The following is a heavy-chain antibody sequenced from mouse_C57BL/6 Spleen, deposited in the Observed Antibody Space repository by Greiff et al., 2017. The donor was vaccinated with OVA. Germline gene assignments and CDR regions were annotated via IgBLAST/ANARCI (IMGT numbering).Heavy chain of an antibody. CDR3: ARSRGPYSKDY. J-gene: IGHJ2*01. V-gene: IGHV1-55*01. CDR1: GYTFTSYW. D-gene: IGHD2-5*01. Sequence: QVQLQQPGAELVKPGASVKMSCKASGYTFTSYWITWVKQRPGQGLERIGDIYPGSGSTNYNEKFKSKATLTVDTSSSTAYMQLSSLTSEDSAVYYCARSRGPYSKDYWGQGTTLTVSS. CDR2: IYPGSGST.